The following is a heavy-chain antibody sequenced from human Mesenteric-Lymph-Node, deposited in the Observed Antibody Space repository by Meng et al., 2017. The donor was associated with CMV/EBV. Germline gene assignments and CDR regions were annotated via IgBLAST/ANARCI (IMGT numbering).Heavy chain of an antibody. D-gene: IGHD2-21*02. CDR3: ARENCGGDCYSRGGYFDL. CDR2: IYYSGST. V-gene: IGHV4-59*12. CDR1: GAIGSYY. Sequence: GAIGSYYWRWIRQHPGKGLEWIGYIYYSGSTNYNPSLKSRVTISVDTSKNQFSLKLSSVTAADTAVYYCARENCGGDCYSRGGYFDLWGRGTLVTVSS. J-gene: IGHJ2*01.